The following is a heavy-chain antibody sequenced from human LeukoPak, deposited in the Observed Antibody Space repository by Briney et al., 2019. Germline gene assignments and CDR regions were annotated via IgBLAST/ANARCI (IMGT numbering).Heavy chain of an antibody. Sequence: SVKVSCKASGGTFSSYAISWVRQAPGQGLEWMGGIIPIFGTANYAQKFQGRVTITADKSTSTAYMELSSLRSEDTAVYYCARGSGSYPYYYYYMDVWGKGTTVTVSS. V-gene: IGHV1-69*06. CDR3: ARGSGSYPYYYYYMDV. CDR1: GGTFSSYA. D-gene: IGHD1-26*01. J-gene: IGHJ6*03. CDR2: IIPIFGTA.